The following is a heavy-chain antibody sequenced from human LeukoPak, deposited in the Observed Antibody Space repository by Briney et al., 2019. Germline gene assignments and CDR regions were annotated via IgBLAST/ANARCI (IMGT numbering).Heavy chain of an antibody. V-gene: IGHV4-59*01. CDR3: ARLPDVGGWLFDY. CDR1: DDSISRDF. D-gene: IGHD6-19*01. Sequence: SETLSLTCTASDDSISRDFWTWIRQPPGKGLEWIGYIRYSGRTEYNPSLKSRVTISIQTSKNQFSLKLTSVTAADPAIYYCARLPDVGGWLFDYWGQGILVTVSS. J-gene: IGHJ4*02. CDR2: IRYSGRT.